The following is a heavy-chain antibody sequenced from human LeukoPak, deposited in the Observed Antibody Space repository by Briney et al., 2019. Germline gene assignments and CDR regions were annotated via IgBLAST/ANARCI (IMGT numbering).Heavy chain of an antibody. J-gene: IGHJ4*02. CDR2: ISSSGDNT. CDR1: GFSFSTYA. D-gene: IGHD3-22*01. V-gene: IGHV3-23*01. CDR3: ARYFDKNDYYGRHDY. Sequence: PGGSLRLSCAASGFSFSTYAMTWVRQAPGKGLEWVSGISSSGDNTYYADSVKGQFTISRDNSKNTLYLQMNSLRAEDTAVYYCARYFDKNDYYGRHDYWGQGTLVTVSS.